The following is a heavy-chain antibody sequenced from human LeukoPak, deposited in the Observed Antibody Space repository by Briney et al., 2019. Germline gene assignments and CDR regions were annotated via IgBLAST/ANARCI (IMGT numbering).Heavy chain of an antibody. CDR2: IYYSGST. CDR1: GDSISSSSSY. J-gene: IGHJ5*02. V-gene: IGHV4-39*07. CDR3: ARGEGYSSISSVRFDP. Sequence: SETLSLTCTVSGDSISSSSSYWGWIRQPPGKGLEWIGSIYYSGSTYYNTSLKSRVTISVDTSKNQFSLKLSSVTAADTAVYYCARGEGYSSISSVRFDPWGQGTLVTVSS. D-gene: IGHD6-13*01.